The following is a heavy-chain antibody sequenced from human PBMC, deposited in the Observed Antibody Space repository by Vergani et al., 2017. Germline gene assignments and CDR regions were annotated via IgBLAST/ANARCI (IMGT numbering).Heavy chain of an antibody. J-gene: IGHJ6*02. CDR2: IYTSGST. CDR1: GGSISSGSYY. Sequence: QVQLQESGPGLVKPSQTLSLTCTVSGGSISSGSYYWSWIRQPAGKGLEWIGRIYTSGSTNYNPSLKSRVTISVDTSKNQFSLKLSSVTAADTAVYYCARDGDGDDDGMDVWGQGTTVTVSS. V-gene: IGHV4-61*02. D-gene: IGHD4-17*01. CDR3: ARDGDGDDDGMDV.